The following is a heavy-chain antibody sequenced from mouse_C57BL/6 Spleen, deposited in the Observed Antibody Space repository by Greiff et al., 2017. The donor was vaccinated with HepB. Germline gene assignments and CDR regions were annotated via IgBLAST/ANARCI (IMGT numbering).Heavy chain of an antibody. V-gene: IGHV5-4*03. Sequence: EVKLVESGGGLVKPGGSLKLSCAASGFTFSSYAMSWVRQTPEKRLEWVATISDGGSYTYYPDNVKGRFTISRDNAKNNLYLQMSHLKSEDTAMYYCARGDYDLYYFDYWGQGTTLTVSS. J-gene: IGHJ2*01. CDR1: GFTFSSYA. D-gene: IGHD2-4*01. CDR2: ISDGGSYT. CDR3: ARGDYDLYYFDY.